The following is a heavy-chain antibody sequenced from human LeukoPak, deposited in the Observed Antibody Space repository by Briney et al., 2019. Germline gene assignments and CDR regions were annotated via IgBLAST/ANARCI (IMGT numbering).Heavy chain of an antibody. J-gene: IGHJ4*02. CDR1: GFTVSSNY. CDR3: TKLKGWYGEGFFDY. Sequence: PGGSLRLSCAASGFTVSSNYMRWVRQPAGKGLGWVSVLYSGCTTFYADSVKGRFTMSRDTSKNTLYLQMNDLRADDTAVYYCTKLKGWYGEGFFDYWGQGTLVTVSS. CDR2: LYSGCTT. V-gene: IGHV3-53*01. D-gene: IGHD6-19*01.